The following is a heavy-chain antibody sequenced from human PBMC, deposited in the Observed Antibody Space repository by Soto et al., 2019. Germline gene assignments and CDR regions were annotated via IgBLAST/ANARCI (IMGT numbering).Heavy chain of an antibody. Sequence: GGSLRLSCAASGFTFSSYAMSWVRQAPGKGLEWVSAISGSGGSTYYADSVKGRFTISRDNSKNTLYLQMNSLRAEDTAVYYCAKDWDSGWINGEYFQHWGQGTLVTVSS. J-gene: IGHJ1*01. CDR1: GFTFSSYA. CDR2: ISGSGGST. D-gene: IGHD6-19*01. CDR3: AKDWDSGWINGEYFQH. V-gene: IGHV3-23*01.